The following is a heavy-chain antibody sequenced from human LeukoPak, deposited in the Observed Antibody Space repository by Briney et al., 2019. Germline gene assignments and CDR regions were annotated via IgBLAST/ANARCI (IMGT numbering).Heavy chain of an antibody. Sequence: GGSLRLSCAASGFTFSSYNTNWVRQAPGKGLEWVSSITSSSNYIYYADSVKGRFTISRDNAKNSLYLQMNSLRAEDTTVYYCARDCWDYGSGSYCGIDYWGQGTLVTVSS. V-gene: IGHV3-21*03. CDR1: GFTFSSYN. D-gene: IGHD3-10*01. CDR3: ARDCWDYGSGSYCGIDY. CDR2: ITSSSNYI. J-gene: IGHJ4*02.